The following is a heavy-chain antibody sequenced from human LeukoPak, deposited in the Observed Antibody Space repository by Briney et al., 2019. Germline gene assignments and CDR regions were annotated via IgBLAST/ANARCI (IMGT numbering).Heavy chain of an antibody. CDR2: INHSGST. Sequence: PSETLSLTCAVYGGSFSGYYWSWIRQPPGKGLEWSGEINHSGSTNYNPSLKSRVTISVDTSKNQFSLKLSSVTAADTAVYYCARGIGGSGTHGSGDFDYWGQGTLVTVSS. CDR1: GGSFSGYY. V-gene: IGHV4-34*01. J-gene: IGHJ4*02. D-gene: IGHD3-10*01. CDR3: ARGIGGSGTHGSGDFDY.